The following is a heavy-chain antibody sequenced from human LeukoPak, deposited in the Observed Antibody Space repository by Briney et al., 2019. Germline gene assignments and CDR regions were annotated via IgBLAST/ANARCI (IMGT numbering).Heavy chain of an antibody. Sequence: ASLKVSCKASGYTFTNYAISWVRQAPGQGLEWMGWISAYNGNTNYAQKLQGRVTMTTDTSTSTAYMELRSLRSDDTAVYYCARDSSGYRYYYYYGMDVWGQGTTVTVSS. CDR1: GYTFTNYA. CDR2: ISAYNGNT. CDR3: ARDSSGYRYYYYYGMDV. J-gene: IGHJ6*02. D-gene: IGHD3-22*01. V-gene: IGHV1-18*01.